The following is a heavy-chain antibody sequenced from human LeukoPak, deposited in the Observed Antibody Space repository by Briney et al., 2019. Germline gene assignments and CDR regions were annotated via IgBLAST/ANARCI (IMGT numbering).Heavy chain of an antibody. J-gene: IGHJ5*02. CDR2: IYYSGST. Sequence: SETMSLTSTVSAGSLSSGDSYWSWIRHPPGKGLEWIGYIYYSGSTYYNPSLKSRVTISVATSKNQFSLKLSSVTAADTAVYYCVRGLGDDSSGYGHFSYNWFDPWGQGTLVTVSS. CDR3: VRGLGDDSSGYGHFSYNWFDP. V-gene: IGHV4-30-4*01. CDR1: AGSLSSGDSY. D-gene: IGHD3-22*01.